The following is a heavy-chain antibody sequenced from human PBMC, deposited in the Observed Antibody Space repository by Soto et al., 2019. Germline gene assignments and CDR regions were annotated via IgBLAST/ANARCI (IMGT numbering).Heavy chain of an antibody. Sequence: GGSLRLSCAASGFTFSSYSMSWVRPAPGKGLEWVSAISGSGGSTYYADSVKGRFTTSRDNSKNTLYLQMNSLRAEDTAVYYCAKDFRSLELRFGVFSDYWGQGTVVTVSS. D-gene: IGHD1-7*01. CDR2: ISGSGGST. V-gene: IGHV3-23*01. CDR1: GFTFSSYS. CDR3: AKDFRSLELRFGVFSDY. J-gene: IGHJ4*02.